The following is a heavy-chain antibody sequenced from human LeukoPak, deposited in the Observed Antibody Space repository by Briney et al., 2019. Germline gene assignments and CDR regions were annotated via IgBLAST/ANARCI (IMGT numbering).Heavy chain of an antibody. CDR2: IYPGDSDT. CDR1: GSRFTSYW. J-gene: IGHJ3*02. V-gene: IGHV5-51*01. D-gene: IGHD1-26*01. CDR3: ARPTYSGSYAAAFGI. Sequence: GGALKISCKGSGSRFTSYWIGWVRQMPGEGLEGMGIIYPGDSDTRYGPSFQGQVTFSADKSITTAYLQWSSLKASDTAIYYCARPTYSGSYAAAFGIWGHGTMVTVSS.